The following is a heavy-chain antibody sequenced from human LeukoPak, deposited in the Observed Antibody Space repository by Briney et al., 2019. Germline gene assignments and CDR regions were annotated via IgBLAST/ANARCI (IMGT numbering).Heavy chain of an antibody. CDR3: ARVSLVRGAPDYYFDY. Sequence: TSETLSLTCTVSGGSISNYYWNWVRQPPGKGLEWIGYIYYSGSTNYNPSLKSRVTISVDTSKNQFSLKLSSVTAADTAVYYCARVSLVRGAPDYYFDYWGQGTLVTVSS. V-gene: IGHV4-59*12. CDR1: GGSISNYY. CDR2: IYYSGST. D-gene: IGHD3-10*01. J-gene: IGHJ4*02.